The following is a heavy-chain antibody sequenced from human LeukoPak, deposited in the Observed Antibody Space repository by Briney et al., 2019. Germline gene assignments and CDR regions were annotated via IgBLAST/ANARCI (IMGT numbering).Heavy chain of an antibody. J-gene: IGHJ3*02. D-gene: IGHD2-15*01. V-gene: IGHV4-39*07. CDR3: ARTYCSGGSCYSIIPPAFDI. CDR2: IYYSGST. CDR1: GGSISSSSYY. Sequence: SETLSLTCTVSGGSISSSSYYWGWIRQPPGKGLEWIGSIYYSGSTYYNPSLKSRVTISVDTSKNQFSLKLSSVTAADTAVYYCARTYCSGGSCYSIIPPAFDIWGQGTMVTVSS.